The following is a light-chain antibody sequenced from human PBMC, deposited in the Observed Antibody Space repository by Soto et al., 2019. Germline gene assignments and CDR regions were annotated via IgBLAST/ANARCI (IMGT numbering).Light chain of an antibody. V-gene: IGLV2-23*02. Sequence: QSVLTQPASVSGSPGQSITISCTGTSSDVGSYNLVSWYQQHPGKAPKLMIYEVSKRPSGVSNRFSGSKSGNTAALTSSGLQAEDEAYYYCCSYAGSRVFGGGTKLTVL. J-gene: IGLJ3*02. CDR1: SSDVGSYNL. CDR2: EVS. CDR3: CSYAGSRV.